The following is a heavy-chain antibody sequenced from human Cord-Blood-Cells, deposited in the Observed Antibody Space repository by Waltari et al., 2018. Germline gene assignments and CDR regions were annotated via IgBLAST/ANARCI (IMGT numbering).Heavy chain of an antibody. CDR3: ARVNGGYSGYDDY. Sequence: PGGTFSSYAISWVRQAPGQGLEWMGGIIPIFGTANYAQKFQGRVTITADKSTSTAYMELSSLRSEDTAVYYCARVNGGYSGYDDYWGQGTLVTVSS. CDR1: GGTFSSYA. CDR2: IIPIFGTA. V-gene: IGHV1-69*06. J-gene: IGHJ4*02. D-gene: IGHD5-12*01.